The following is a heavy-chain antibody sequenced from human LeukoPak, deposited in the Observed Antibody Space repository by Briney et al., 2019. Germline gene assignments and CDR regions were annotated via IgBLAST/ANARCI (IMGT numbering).Heavy chain of an antibody. D-gene: IGHD1-26*01. J-gene: IGHJ6*03. CDR1: GGSISSYY. CDR2: IYYSGST. CDR3: ARWHSGSYYYYYYYYMDV. V-gene: IGHV4-59*01. Sequence: SETLSLTCTVSGGSISSYYWSWIRQPPGKGLEWIGYIYYSGSTNYNPSLKSRVTISVDASKNQFSLKLSSVTAADTAVYYCARWHSGSYYYYYYYYMDVWGKGTTVTVSS.